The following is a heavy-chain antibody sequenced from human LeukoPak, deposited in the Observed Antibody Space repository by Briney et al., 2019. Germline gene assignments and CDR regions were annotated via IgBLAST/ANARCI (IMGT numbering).Heavy chain of an antibody. Sequence: SQTLSLTCAISGDSVSSKSATWNWIRQSPSRGLEWLGRTYYRSTWFNDYAVSVKSRITINPDTSKNQFSLQLISVTPEDTAIYYCARDKRITGTTYAFQLWGQGTTVTVSS. D-gene: IGHD1/OR15-1a*01. V-gene: IGHV6-1*01. CDR2: TYYRSTWFN. J-gene: IGHJ3*01. CDR3: ARDKRITGTTYAFQL. CDR1: GDSVSSKSAT.